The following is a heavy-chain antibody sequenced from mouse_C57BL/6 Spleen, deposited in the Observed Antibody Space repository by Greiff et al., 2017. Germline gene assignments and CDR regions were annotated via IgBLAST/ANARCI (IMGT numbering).Heavy chain of an antibody. D-gene: IGHD4-1*01. J-gene: IGHJ3*01. CDR2: IYPGDGDT. CDR3: AQDSPNWDGAY. V-gene: IGHV1-82*01. Sequence: QVQLQQSGPELVKPGASVKISCKASGYAFSSSWMNWVKQRPGKGLEWIGRIYPGDGDTNYNGKFKGKATLTADKSSSTAYMRLSSLTSEDSAVYFCAQDSPNWDGAYWGQGTLVTVSA. CDR1: GYAFSSSW.